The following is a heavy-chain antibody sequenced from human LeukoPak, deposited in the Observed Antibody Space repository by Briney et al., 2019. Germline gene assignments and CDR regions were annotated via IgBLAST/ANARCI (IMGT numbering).Heavy chain of an antibody. V-gene: IGHV3-53*01. CDR1: GFTFSNYA. J-gene: IGHJ4*02. CDR3: ARGATSLPFDY. Sequence: GGSLRLSCAASGFTFSNYAMSWVRQAPGKGLEWVSVIYSGGRTNYADSVKGRFTIFRDNSKNTLYLQMNSLRAEDTAVYYCARGATSLPFDYWGQGTLVTVSS. CDR2: IYSGGRT. D-gene: IGHD3-16*02.